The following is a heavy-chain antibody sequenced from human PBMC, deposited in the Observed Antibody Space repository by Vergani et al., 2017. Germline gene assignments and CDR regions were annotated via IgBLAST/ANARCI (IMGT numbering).Heavy chain of an antibody. Sequence: QVQLVESGGGVVQPGRSLRLSCAASGFTFSSYGMHWVRQAPGKGLEWVAVIWYDGSNKYYADSVKGRFTISRDNSKNTLYLQMNSLRAEDTAVYYCARVRGGVYGSSWYDDAFDIGGQGTMVTVSS. CDR2: IWYDGSNK. J-gene: IGHJ3*02. CDR3: ARVRGGVYGSSWYDDAFDI. V-gene: IGHV3-33*01. D-gene: IGHD6-13*01. CDR1: GFTFSSYG.